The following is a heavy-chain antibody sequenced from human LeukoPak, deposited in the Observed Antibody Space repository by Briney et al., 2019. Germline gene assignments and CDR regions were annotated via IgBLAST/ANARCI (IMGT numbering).Heavy chain of an antibody. Sequence: GGSLRLSCAAAGFAFSGYWMNWVRQAPGKGPEWVANINQDGSEKYYVDSVKGRFTISRDNAKKSVYLEINSLRVEDTAVYYCARDDSSGWFHYWGQGALVTVSS. CDR1: GFAFSGYW. CDR2: INQDGSEK. V-gene: IGHV3-7*01. CDR3: ARDDSSGWFHY. D-gene: IGHD6-19*01. J-gene: IGHJ4*02.